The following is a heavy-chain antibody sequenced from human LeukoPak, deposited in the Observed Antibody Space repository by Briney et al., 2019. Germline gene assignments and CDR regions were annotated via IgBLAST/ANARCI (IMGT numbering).Heavy chain of an antibody. CDR3: ARHAKLLWFGELSTDQYYFDY. Sequence: GESLKISCKGSGSSFTSYWISWVRQMPGKGLEWMGRIDPSDSYTNYSPSFQGHVTISADKSIRTAYLQWSSLKASDTAMYYCARHAKLLWFGELSTDQYYFDYWGQGTLVTVSS. CDR1: GSSFTSYW. CDR2: IDPSDSYT. J-gene: IGHJ4*02. V-gene: IGHV5-10-1*01. D-gene: IGHD3-10*01.